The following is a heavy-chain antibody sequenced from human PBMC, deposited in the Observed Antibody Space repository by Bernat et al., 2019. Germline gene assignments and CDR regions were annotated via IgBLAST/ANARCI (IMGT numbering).Heavy chain of an antibody. D-gene: IGHD3-10*01. J-gene: IGHJ4*02. Sequence: EVQLVESGGGLVQPGGSLRLSCAASGFSFRSYSMNWVRQAPVKGLEWISYISSSSSPIYDADSVKGRFTISRDNAKNSLYLQMNSLRGEDTAVYYCTRDDGRVRGVIGLDYWGQGALVTVSS. CDR2: ISSSSSPI. CDR1: GFSFRSYS. V-gene: IGHV3-48*01. CDR3: TRDDGRVRGVIGLDY.